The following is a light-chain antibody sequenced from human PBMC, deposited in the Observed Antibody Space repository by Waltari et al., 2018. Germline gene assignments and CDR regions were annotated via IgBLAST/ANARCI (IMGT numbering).Light chain of an antibody. CDR2: WAS. V-gene: IGKV4-1*01. Sequence: DIVMTQSPDSLALSLGERATINCKSSQSVLYNSNKKNYVPWSQQRPRQPPKLLISWASMREAGVPDRFSGSGSGTDFTLTISSLQAEDVAVYYCQQYYITPWAFGQGTKVEIK. CDR1: QSVLYNSNKKNY. CDR3: QQYYITPWA. J-gene: IGKJ1*01.